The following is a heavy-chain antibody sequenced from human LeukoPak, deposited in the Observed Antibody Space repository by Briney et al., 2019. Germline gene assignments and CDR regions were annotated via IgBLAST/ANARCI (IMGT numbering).Heavy chain of an antibody. CDR3: ARGGAYGDFDAFDI. Sequence: SETLSLTCTVSGGSLGSYYWSWIRHPPGKGLEWVGYIYYSGSTNYNPSLKSRVTISVDTSKNQISLKLSSVTAADTALYYCARGGAYGDFDAFDIWGQGTMVTVSS. D-gene: IGHD4-17*01. V-gene: IGHV4-59*01. CDR1: GGSLGSYY. J-gene: IGHJ3*02. CDR2: IYYSGST.